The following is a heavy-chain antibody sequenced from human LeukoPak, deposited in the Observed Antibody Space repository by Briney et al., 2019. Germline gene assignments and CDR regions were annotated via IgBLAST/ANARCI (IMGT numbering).Heavy chain of an antibody. J-gene: IGHJ4*02. D-gene: IGHD6-13*01. CDR2: IKQDGSEK. V-gene: IGHV3-7*03. CDR1: GFTFSSYR. CDR3: ARDGPAAGLYFDY. Sequence: PGGSLRLSCAASGFTFSSYRMNWVRQAPGKDLEWVASIKQDGSEKYYVDSVKGRFTISRDNAKNSLYLQMNSLRAEDTAIYYCARDGPAAGLYFDYWGQGTLVTVSS.